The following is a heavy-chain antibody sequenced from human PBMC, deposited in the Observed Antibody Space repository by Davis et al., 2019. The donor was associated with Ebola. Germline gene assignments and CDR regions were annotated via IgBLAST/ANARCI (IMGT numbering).Heavy chain of an antibody. CDR1: GFTFSSYW. CDR2: INSDGSST. V-gene: IGHV3-74*01. Sequence: HTGGSLRLSCAASGFTFSSYWMHWVRQAPGKGLVWVSRINSDGSSTSYADSVKGRFTISRDNAKNTLYLQMNGLRTEDTALYYCASLLGGSTVTTPHPVDYWGQGTLVSVSS. J-gene: IGHJ4*02. D-gene: IGHD4-17*01. CDR3: ASLLGGSTVTTPHPVDY.